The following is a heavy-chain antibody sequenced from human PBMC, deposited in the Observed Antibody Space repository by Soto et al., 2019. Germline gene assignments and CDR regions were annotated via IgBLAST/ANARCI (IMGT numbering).Heavy chain of an antibody. CDR1: GYTFTSYA. CDR3: ATTFYYDSSGYYSPVDY. V-gene: IGHV1-18*01. J-gene: IGHJ4*02. Sequence: QVQLVQSGAEVKKPGASVKVSCKASGYTFTSYAINWVRQAPGQGLEWMGWISTYNGNTNYAQKLQGRVTLSTDTSTSTAYMELRSLRSDDTAVYYCATTFYYDSSGYYSPVDYWGQGTLVTVSS. D-gene: IGHD3-22*01. CDR2: ISTYNGNT.